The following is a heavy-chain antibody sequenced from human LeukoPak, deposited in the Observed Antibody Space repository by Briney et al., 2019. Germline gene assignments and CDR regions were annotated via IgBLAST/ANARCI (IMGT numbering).Heavy chain of an antibody. D-gene: IGHD3-3*01. Sequence: GGSLRLSCAAPGFTFSSYAMSWVRQAPGKGLEWVANIKHDGSEKNYVDSVKGRFTVSRDNTKNSLYLQMNSLRAEDTGVFYCARDQYDSWSRRGNFDSWGQGTLVIVSS. CDR2: IKHDGSEK. CDR1: GFTFSSYA. CDR3: ARDQYDSWSRRGNFDS. V-gene: IGHV3-7*03. J-gene: IGHJ4*02.